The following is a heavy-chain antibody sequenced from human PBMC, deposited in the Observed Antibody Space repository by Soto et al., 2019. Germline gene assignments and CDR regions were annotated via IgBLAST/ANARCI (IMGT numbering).Heavy chain of an antibody. V-gene: IGHV4-59*01. Sequence: SETLSLTCTVSGGSLNSFYWSWIRQPPGKGLEWIGYVYYSGSATYNPSLNSRVTISVDTSKNQFSLKLTSVTAADTALYYCARGVVAAYNRAFETWGPGTMVTVSS. D-gene: IGHD2-15*01. CDR3: ARGVVAAYNRAFET. J-gene: IGHJ3*02. CDR1: GGSLNSFY. CDR2: VYYSGSA.